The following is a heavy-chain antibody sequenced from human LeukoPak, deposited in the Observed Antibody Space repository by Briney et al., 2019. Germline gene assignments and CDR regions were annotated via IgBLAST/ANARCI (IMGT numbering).Heavy chain of an antibody. D-gene: IGHD6-13*01. Sequence: SVKVSCKASGGTFSSYAISWVLQAPGQGLEWMGGIIPIFGTANYAQKFQGRVTITADESTSTAYMELSSLRSEDTAVYYCASDSSSWYNVRDYWGQGTLVTVSS. CDR3: ASDSSSWYNVRDY. CDR1: GGTFSSYA. V-gene: IGHV1-69*13. J-gene: IGHJ4*02. CDR2: IIPIFGTA.